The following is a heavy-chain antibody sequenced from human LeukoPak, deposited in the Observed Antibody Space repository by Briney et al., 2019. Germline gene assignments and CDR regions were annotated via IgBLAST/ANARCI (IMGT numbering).Heavy chain of an antibody. CDR3: ARGSIFGRYFDL. D-gene: IGHD3-3*01. V-gene: IGHV4-34*01. CDR2: INHSGST. J-gene: IGHJ2*01. Sequence: SETLSLTCAVYGGSFSGYYWSWIRQPPGKGLEWIGEINHSGSTNYNPSLKSRVTISVDTSKNQFSLKLSSATAADTAVYYCARGSIFGRYFDLWGRGTLVTVSS. CDR1: GGSFSGYY.